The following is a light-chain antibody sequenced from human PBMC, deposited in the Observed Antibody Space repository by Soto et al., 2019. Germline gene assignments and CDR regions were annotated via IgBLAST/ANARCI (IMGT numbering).Light chain of an antibody. V-gene: IGKV1-39*01. J-gene: IGKJ1*01. CDR3: QHSYTAPWT. CDR1: ENIIQY. Sequence: IQMTQSPSSLSASLGDRVTITCRASENIIQYLNWYQQKPGKVPRLLVYGASRLETGVPSRFSASGFGTEFTLTIRGLQSEDFATYYGQHSYTAPWTFGQGTKV. CDR2: GAS.